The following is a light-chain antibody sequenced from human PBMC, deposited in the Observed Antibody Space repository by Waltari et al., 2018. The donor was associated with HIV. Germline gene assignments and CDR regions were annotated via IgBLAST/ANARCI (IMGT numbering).Light chain of an antibody. V-gene: IGLV3-21*04. CDR1: DIGSKR. CDR3: QVWDFRSDEVI. Sequence: SYMLTQSPSVSVAPGKTAAITCGGNDIGSKRVHWYQNKSGQAPVLIIDDDDDRPSGIPERFSGSNSANTATLTITRVEAGDEADYFCQVWDFRSDEVIFGGGTKMTVL. CDR2: DDD. J-gene: IGLJ2*01.